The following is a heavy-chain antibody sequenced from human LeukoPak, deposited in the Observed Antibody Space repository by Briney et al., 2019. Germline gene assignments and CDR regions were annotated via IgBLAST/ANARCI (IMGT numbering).Heavy chain of an antibody. D-gene: IGHD4-17*01. CDR1: GFTFSSYG. CDR3: AKVHGDYEGGVDY. Sequence: GGSLRLSCAASGFTFSSYGMHWVRQAPGKGLEWVAVISYDGSNKYYADSVKGRFTISRDNSKNTLYLQMNSLRAEDTAVYYCAKVHGDYEGGVDYWGQGTLVTVSS. J-gene: IGHJ4*02. V-gene: IGHV3-30*18. CDR2: ISYDGSNK.